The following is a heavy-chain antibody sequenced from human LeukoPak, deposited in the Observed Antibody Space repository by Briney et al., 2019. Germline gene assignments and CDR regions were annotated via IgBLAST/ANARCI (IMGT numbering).Heavy chain of an antibody. CDR3: ARDSSDILTGYYHF. Sequence: ASVTVSFTTSVYSFNYYYLHWVRQAPGQGLEWMGWINPNSGRTHYAPKFQGRVTLTTDTSITTAYMELSSLISGDTALYYCARDSSDILTGYYHFWGQGTLVTVSS. CDR1: VYSFNYYY. D-gene: IGHD3-9*01. V-gene: IGHV1-2*02. J-gene: IGHJ4*02. CDR2: INPNSGRT.